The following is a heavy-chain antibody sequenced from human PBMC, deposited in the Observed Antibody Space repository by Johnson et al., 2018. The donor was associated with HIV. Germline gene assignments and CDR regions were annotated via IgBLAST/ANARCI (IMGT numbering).Heavy chain of an antibody. CDR1: GFTFSNAW. CDR3: ARPLGGSVDAFDI. CDR2: IKQDGSEK. V-gene: IGHV3-7*05. Sequence: VQLVESGGGLVQPGGSLRLSCAASGFTFSNAWMSWVRQAPGKGLEWVANIKQDGSEKYYVDSVKGRFTISRDSAKNSLYLQMNSLRAEDTAVYYCARPLGGSVDAFDIWGQGTMVTVSS. J-gene: IGHJ3*02. D-gene: IGHD1-26*01.